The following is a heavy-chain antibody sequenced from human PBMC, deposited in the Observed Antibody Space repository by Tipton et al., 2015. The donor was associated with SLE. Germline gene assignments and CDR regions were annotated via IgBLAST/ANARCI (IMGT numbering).Heavy chain of an antibody. CDR3: AKTDWCDY. V-gene: IGHV3-23*03. J-gene: IGHJ4*02. Sequence: GSLRLSCVASGFTSSSHTMTWVRQAPGKGLEWVGVISSGGSSIHYADSVKGRFTISRDNSKKTVYLQMNSLRAEDTAVYYCAKTDWCDYWGRGTLVTVSS. D-gene: IGHD3-9*01. CDR2: ISSGGSSI. CDR1: GFTSSSHT.